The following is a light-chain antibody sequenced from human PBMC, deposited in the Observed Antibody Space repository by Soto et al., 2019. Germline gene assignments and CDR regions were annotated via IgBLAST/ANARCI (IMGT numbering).Light chain of an antibody. CDR2: AAA. CDR1: QSISNY. V-gene: IGKV1-39*01. Sequence: DIQMTQSPSSLSASVGDRVTITCRASQSISNYLNWYQQKQGEAPKLLIYAAATLQHGVPSRFSGGGSGTEFTLTISSLQPEDFATYYCQQSYSTPPDTFGQGTNLDIK. J-gene: IGKJ2*01. CDR3: QQSYSTPPDT.